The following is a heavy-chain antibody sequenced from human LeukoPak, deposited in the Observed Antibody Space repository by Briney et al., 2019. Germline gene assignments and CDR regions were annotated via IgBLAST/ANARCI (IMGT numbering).Heavy chain of an antibody. CDR3: AREYCSSTSCYIDY. Sequence: SETLSLTCAVSGGSISSGGYSWRWIRQPPGKGLEWIGYIYHSGSTYYNPSLKSRVTISVDRSKNQFSLKLSSVTAADTAVYYCAREYCSSTSCYIDYWGQGTLVTVSS. CDR1: GGSISSGGYS. CDR2: IYHSGST. D-gene: IGHD2-2*02. J-gene: IGHJ4*02. V-gene: IGHV4-30-2*01.